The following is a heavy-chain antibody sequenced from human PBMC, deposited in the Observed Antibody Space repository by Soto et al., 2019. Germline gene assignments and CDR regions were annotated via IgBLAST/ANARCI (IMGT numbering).Heavy chain of an antibody. CDR1: GFTFTNYG. CDR3: ARGGAARPDY. J-gene: IGHJ4*02. CDR2: ISGSTTTM. D-gene: IGHD6-6*01. Sequence: VQLVESGGDLVQPGGSLRLFCAASGFTFTNYGVNWVRQAPGKGLEWVSYISGSTTTMYYADSVKGRFTISRDNAKNSVYLQMNSLRDEDTAVYYCARGGAARPDYWGRGTLVTVSS. V-gene: IGHV3-48*02.